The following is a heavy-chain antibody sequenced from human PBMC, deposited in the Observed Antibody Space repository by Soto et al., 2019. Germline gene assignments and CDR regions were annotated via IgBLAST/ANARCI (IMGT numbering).Heavy chain of an antibody. V-gene: IGHV4-31*03. CDR2: IYYSGST. Sequence: PSETLSLTCTVSGGSISSGGYYWSWIRQHPGKGLEWIGYIYYSGSTYYNPSLKSRVTISVDTSKNQFSLKLSSVTAADTAVYYCARDRIQLWSTYYYYYGMDVWGQGTTVTVSS. D-gene: IGHD5-18*01. CDR1: GGSISSGGYY. J-gene: IGHJ6*02. CDR3: ARDRIQLWSTYYYYYGMDV.